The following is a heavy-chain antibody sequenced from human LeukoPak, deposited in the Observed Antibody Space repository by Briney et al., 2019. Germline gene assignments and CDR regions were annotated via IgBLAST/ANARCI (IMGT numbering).Heavy chain of an antibody. V-gene: IGHV3-21*01. J-gene: IGHJ4*02. CDR1: GFTFGSYS. D-gene: IGHD6-19*01. Sequence: PGGSLRLSCAASGFTFGSYSMNWVRQAPGKGLEWVSSISSSSSYIYYADSVKGRFTISRDNAKNSLYLQMNSLRAEDTAVYYCARDFREQWLVRGDYWGQGTLVTVSS. CDR3: ARDFREQWLVRGDY. CDR2: ISSSSSYI.